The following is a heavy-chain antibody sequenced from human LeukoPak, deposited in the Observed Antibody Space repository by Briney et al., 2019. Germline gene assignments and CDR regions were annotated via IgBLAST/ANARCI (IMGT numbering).Heavy chain of an antibody. CDR3: GRISAMVTSFDH. J-gene: IGHJ4*02. CDR1: GASISSYY. V-gene: IGHV4-59*01. D-gene: IGHD5-18*01. CDR2: IYYIGST. Sequence: PSETLSLTCTVSGASISSYYWSWIRQPPGKGREWIGYIYYIGSTNYNPSLKSRVTISVDTSNNQFSLKLNSVTAADTAVSYCGRISAMVTSFDHWGQGTLVTVSS.